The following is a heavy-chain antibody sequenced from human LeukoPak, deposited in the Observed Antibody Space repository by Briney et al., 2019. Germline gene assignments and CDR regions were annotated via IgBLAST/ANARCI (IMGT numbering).Heavy chain of an antibody. CDR2: ISGSGGST. CDR3: ATPGVWYSSGWFSLDY. Sequence: GGSLRLACAASGFTFSSSAMSWVRQAPGKGLEWVSAISGSGGSTYYADSVKGRFTISRDNSKNTLYLQMNSLRAEDTAVYYCATPGVWYSSGWFSLDYWGQGTLVTVSS. J-gene: IGHJ4*02. CDR1: GFTFSSSA. V-gene: IGHV3-23*01. D-gene: IGHD6-19*01.